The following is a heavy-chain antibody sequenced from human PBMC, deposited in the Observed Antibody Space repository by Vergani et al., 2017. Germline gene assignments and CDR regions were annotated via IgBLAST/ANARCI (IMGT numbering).Heavy chain of an antibody. Sequence: QVQLLESGGGVVQPGRSLRLSCAASGFTFSAYGIHWVRQAPGKGLEWVAVISYDGNNKYYADSVKGRFSVSRDNSKNTLYLQMNSLRDDDTAVYYCAKDXHLQYSTSYWYFDLWGRGTLVTVSS. D-gene: IGHD6-6*01. CDR1: GFTFSAYG. J-gene: IGHJ2*01. CDR2: ISYDGNNK. CDR3: AKDXHLQYSTSYWYFDL. V-gene: IGHV3-30*18.